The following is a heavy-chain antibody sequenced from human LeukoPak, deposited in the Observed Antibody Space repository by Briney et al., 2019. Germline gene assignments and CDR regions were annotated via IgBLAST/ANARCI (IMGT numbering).Heavy chain of an antibody. Sequence: GASVKVSCKASGGTFSSYAISWVRQAPGQGLEWMGGIIPIFGTANYAQKFQGRVTITADESTSTAYMELSSLRSEDTAVYYCARGSNWNDEVDYYYYYGMDVWGKGTTVTVSS. CDR3: ARGSNWNDEVDYYYYYGMDV. V-gene: IGHV1-69*13. J-gene: IGHJ6*04. CDR1: GGTFSSYA. D-gene: IGHD1-1*01. CDR2: IIPIFGTA.